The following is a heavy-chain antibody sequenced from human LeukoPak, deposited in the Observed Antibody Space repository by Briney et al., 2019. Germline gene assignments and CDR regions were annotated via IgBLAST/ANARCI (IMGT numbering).Heavy chain of an antibody. Sequence: ASVKVSCKVSGYTLTELSMHWVRQAPGKGLEWMGGFDPEDGETIYAQEFQGRVTMTEDTSTDTAYMELSSLRSEDTAVYYCATVSYSRSWFDPWGQGTLVTVSS. CDR2: FDPEDGET. J-gene: IGHJ5*02. D-gene: IGHD2-21*01. CDR1: GYTLTELS. V-gene: IGHV1-24*01. CDR3: ATVSYSRSWFDP.